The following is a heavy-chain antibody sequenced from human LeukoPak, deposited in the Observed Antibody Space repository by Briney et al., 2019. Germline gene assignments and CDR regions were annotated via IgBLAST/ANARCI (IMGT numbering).Heavy chain of an antibody. CDR1: GEYFSTYY. CDR2: INHSGST. V-gene: IGHV4-34*01. CDR3: ARPGLAYCGGDCYSSDGYYFDY. Sequence: SETLSLTCAVYGEYFSTYYYSWIRQPPGKGLEWIGEINHSGSTNYNPSLKSRLTISVDMSKKQFFLRLSSVTAADTAMYYCARPGLAYCGGDCYSSDGYYFDYWGQGTLVTVSS. J-gene: IGHJ4*02. D-gene: IGHD2-21*01.